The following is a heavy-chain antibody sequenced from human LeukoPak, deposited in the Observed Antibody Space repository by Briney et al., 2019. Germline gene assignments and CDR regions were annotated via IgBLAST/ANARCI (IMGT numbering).Heavy chain of an antibody. V-gene: IGHV4-31*03. Sequence: PSETLSLTCTVFGDSISSAGYSWSWIRQHPGKGLEWIGYIYYSGSTHYNPSLRSRVTISVDTSKNKFSLKLSSVSAADTAVYYCARRVSLVRGVISGHFDYWGQGTLVTVSS. CDR2: IYYSGST. CDR3: ARRVSLVRGVISGHFDY. CDR1: GDSISSAGYS. D-gene: IGHD3-10*01. J-gene: IGHJ4*02.